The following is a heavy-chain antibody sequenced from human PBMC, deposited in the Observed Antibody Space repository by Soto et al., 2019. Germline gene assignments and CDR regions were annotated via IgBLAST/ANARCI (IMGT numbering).Heavy chain of an antibody. CDR1: GFTFSSYA. CDR3: AKVSPVDYDFWSGYYRFDY. V-gene: IGHV3-23*01. J-gene: IGHJ4*02. D-gene: IGHD3-3*01. Sequence: GGSLRLSCAASGFTFSSYAMSWVRQAPGKGLEWVSAISGSGGSTYYADSVKGRFTISRDNSKNTLYLQMNSLRAEDTAVYYCAKVSPVDYDFWSGYYRFDYRAQGTLDTVSS. CDR2: ISGSGGST.